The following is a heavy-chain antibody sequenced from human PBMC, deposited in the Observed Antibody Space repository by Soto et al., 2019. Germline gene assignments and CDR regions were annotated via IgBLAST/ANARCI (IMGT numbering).Heavy chain of an antibody. CDR1: GSTFSSYA. CDR2: IIPIFGTA. CDR3: AKDHQHFVYSR. Sequence: VASVKVSCKDSGSTFSSYAISWVRQAPGQGLEWMGGIIPIFGTANYAQKFQGRVTITADKSTSTAYMELSSLRSEDTALYYCAKDHQHFVYSRWGQGPMVTGPS. V-gene: IGHV1-69*06. J-gene: IGHJ4*02. D-gene: IGHD2-21*01.